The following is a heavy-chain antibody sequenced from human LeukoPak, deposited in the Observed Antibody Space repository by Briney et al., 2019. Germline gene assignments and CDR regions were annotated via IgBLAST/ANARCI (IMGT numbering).Heavy chain of an antibody. V-gene: IGHV1-18*01. Sequence: ATVKVSCKASGYTYNNYGINWVRQPPAQALEWMGCISTYSGNTNYAQNLQDRVTMTTDTFTNTAYMELRSLRSDDTAVYYCARKVTGGGSDYWGQGTLVTVSS. CDR3: ARKVTGGGSDY. J-gene: IGHJ4*02. CDR2: ISTYSGNT. CDR1: GYTYNNYG. D-gene: IGHD2-15*01.